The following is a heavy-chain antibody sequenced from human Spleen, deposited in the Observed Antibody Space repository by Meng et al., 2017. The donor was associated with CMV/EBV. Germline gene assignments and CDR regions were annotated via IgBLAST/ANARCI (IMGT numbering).Heavy chain of an antibody. CDR1: GYTFTSYG. D-gene: IGHD2-15*01. V-gene: IGHV1-18*01. CDR2: ISAYNGNT. CDR3: ASGYCSGGSCKTAFDY. Sequence: QVQLVRSGAEVKKPGASVKVSCKASGYTFTSYGISWVRQAPGQGLEWMGWISAYNGNTNYAQKLQGRVTMTTDTSTSTAYMELRSLRSEDTAVYYCASGYCSGGSCKTAFDYWGQGTLVTVCS. J-gene: IGHJ4*02.